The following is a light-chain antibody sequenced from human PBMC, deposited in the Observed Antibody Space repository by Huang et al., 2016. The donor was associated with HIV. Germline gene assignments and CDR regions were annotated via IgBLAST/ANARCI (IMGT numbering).Light chain of an antibody. CDR1: QSISSY. CDR3: QQSYSTPLT. V-gene: IGKV1-39*01. J-gene: IGKJ4*01. CDR2: AAS. Sequence: DIQMTQSPSSLSASVGDRVTITCRASQSISSYFNWYQQKPGKAPKLLMYAASILQSGVPSRFSGSGSGTDFTLTISSLQPEDFATYYCQQSYSTPLTFGGGTKVEIK.